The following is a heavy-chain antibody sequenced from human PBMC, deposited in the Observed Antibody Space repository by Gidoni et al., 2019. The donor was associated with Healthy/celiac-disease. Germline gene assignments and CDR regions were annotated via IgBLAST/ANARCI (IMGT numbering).Heavy chain of an antibody. CDR1: GGSISSSSYY. J-gene: IGHJ5*02. V-gene: IGHV4-39*07. D-gene: IGHD3-9*01. Sequence: QLQLQESGPGLVKPSETLSLTCTVSGGSISSSSYYWGWIRQPPGKGLEWIGSIYYSGSTYYNPSLKSRVTISVDTSKNQFFLKLSSVTAADTAVYYCARGGHSYYDILTRERKTHWFDPWGQGTLVTVSS. CDR3: ARGGHSYYDILTRERKTHWFDP. CDR2: IYYSGST.